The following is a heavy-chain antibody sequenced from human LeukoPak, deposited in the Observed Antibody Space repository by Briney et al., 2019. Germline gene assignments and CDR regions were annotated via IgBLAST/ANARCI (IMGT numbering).Heavy chain of an antibody. CDR1: GFTVSSNY. D-gene: IGHD5-24*01. CDR3: LRAQSSRDGYNWGPPPFDY. J-gene: IGHJ4*02. CDR2: IYSGGST. Sequence: GGSLRLSCAASGFTVSSNYMSWVRQAPGKGLEWVSVIYSGGSTYYADSVKGRFIISRDNSKNTLYLQMNSLRAENTAVYYCLRAQSSRDGYNWGPPPFDYWGQGTLVTVSS. V-gene: IGHV3-66*01.